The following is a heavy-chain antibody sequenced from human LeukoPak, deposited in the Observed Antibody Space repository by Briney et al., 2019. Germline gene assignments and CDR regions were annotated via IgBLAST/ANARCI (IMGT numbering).Heavy chain of an antibody. CDR1: GYSFTRYW. V-gene: IGHV5-51*01. CDR2: IYPGDSDT. D-gene: IGHD1-1*01. Sequence: GESLKISCKGSGYSFTRYWIAWVRQMPGKGLEWMGIIYPGDSDTRYNPSFQGQVTISADKSISTAYLQWSSLKASDTAMYYCARRIGTTGTDAFDIWGQGTMVTVSS. CDR3: ARRIGTTGTDAFDI. J-gene: IGHJ3*02.